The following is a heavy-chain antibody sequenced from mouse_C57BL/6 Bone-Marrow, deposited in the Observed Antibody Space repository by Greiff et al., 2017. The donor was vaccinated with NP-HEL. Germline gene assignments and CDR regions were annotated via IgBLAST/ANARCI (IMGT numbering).Heavy chain of an antibody. V-gene: IGHV5-17*01. CDR1: GFTFSDYG. J-gene: IGHJ2*01. D-gene: IGHD1-1*01. CDR2: ISSGSSTI. CDR3: ARLYGSRGY. Sequence: DVKLVESGGGLVKPGGSLTLSCAASGFTFSDYGMHWVRQAPEKGLEWVAYISSGSSTIYYADTVKGRFTISRDNAKNTLFLQMTSLRSEDTAMYYCARLYGSRGYWGQGTTLTVSS.